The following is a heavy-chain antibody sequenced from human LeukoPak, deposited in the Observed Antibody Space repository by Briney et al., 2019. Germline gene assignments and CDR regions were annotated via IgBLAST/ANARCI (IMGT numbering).Heavy chain of an antibody. Sequence: GGSLRLSCAASGFTFSSYEMNWVRQAPGKGLEWVSYISSSGSTIYYADSVKGRFTISRDNAKNSLYLQMNSLRAEDTAVYYCAKDLDPYYYGSGSNKGFDYWGQGTLVTVSS. D-gene: IGHD3-10*01. CDR1: GFTFSSYE. CDR3: AKDLDPYYYGSGSNKGFDY. J-gene: IGHJ4*02. V-gene: IGHV3-48*03. CDR2: ISSSGSTI.